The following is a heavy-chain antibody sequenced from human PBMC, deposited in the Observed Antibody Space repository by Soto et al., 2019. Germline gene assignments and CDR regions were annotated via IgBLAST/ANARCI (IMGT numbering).Heavy chain of an antibody. CDR1: GDSVSSNSAA. J-gene: IGHJ6*02. CDR3: ARELSSGWYGRNYYGMDV. V-gene: IGHV6-1*01. D-gene: IGHD6-19*01. CDR2: TYYRSKWYN. Sequence: SSETLSLTCAISGDSVSSNSAAWNWIRQSPSRGLEWLGRTYYRSKWYNDYAVSVKSRITINPDTSKNQFSLQLNSVTPEDTAVYYCARELSSGWYGRNYYGMDVWGQGTTVTVSS.